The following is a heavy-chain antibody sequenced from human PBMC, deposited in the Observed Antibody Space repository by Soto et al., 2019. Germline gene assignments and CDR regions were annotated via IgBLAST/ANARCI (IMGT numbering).Heavy chain of an antibody. D-gene: IGHD1-1*01. CDR2: IIRIFGTA. CDR1: GGTFSSYA. V-gene: IGHV1-69*12. CDR3: AGAFTGTSYYDVTDV. J-gene: IGHJ6*01. Sequence: QVQLVQSGAEVKKPGSSVKVSCKASGGTFSSYAISWVRQAPGQGLEWMGGIIRIFGTANYAQKFQGRVTITADETTSPAYMEVSSLPSEDTAVSYCAGAFTGTSYYDVTDVCGQVTTVTVSS.